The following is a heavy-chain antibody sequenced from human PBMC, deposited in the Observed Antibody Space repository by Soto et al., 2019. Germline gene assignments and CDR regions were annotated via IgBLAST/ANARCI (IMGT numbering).Heavy chain of an antibody. CDR3: ARDDKNAQQLEY. Sequence: QVQLVESGGGVVQPGMSLRLSCAASGFTFSSYGMHWVRQAPGKGLEWVAVIWYDGSNKYYADSVKGRFTISRDNSKNTLDLQMNSLRAEDTAVYYCARDDKNAQQLEYWGQGTLVTVSS. V-gene: IGHV3-33*01. CDR1: GFTFSSYG. D-gene: IGHD6-13*01. CDR2: IWYDGSNK. J-gene: IGHJ4*02.